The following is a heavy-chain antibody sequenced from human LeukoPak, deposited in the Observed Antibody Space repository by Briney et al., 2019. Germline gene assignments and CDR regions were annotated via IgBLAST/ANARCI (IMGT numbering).Heavy chain of an antibody. V-gene: IGHV3-23*01. Sequence: TGGSLRLSCAASGFTFSSYAMSWVRQAPGKGLEWVSTISGSGSRTYYADSVKGRFTISRDNSKNTLYLQMNSLRAEDTAVYYCAKEIYDSGGYYSDYWGQGTLSPSPQ. J-gene: IGHJ4*02. CDR2: ISGSGSRT. CDR1: GFTFSSYA. CDR3: AKEIYDSGGYYSDY. D-gene: IGHD3-22*01.